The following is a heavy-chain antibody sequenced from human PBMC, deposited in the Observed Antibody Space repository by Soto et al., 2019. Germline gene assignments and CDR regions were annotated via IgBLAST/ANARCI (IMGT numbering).Heavy chain of an antibody. J-gene: IGHJ5*02. Sequence: QVTLKESGPVLVKPTETLTLTCTVSGFSLSNARMGVSWIRQPPGKALEWLAHIFSNDEKSYSTSLKSRLTIYKDTSKSQVVLTMTNMDPVDTATYYCARTAWGYCSSTSCYEGGWFDPWGQGTLVTVSS. CDR2: IFSNDEK. D-gene: IGHD2-2*01. V-gene: IGHV2-26*01. CDR3: ARTAWGYCSSTSCYEGGWFDP. CDR1: GFSLSNARMG.